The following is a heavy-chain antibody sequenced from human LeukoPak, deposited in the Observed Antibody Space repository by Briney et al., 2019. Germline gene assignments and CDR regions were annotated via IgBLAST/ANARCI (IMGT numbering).Heavy chain of an antibody. J-gene: IGHJ4*02. CDR2: ISASGGST. D-gene: IGHD3-10*01. Sequence: PGGSLRLSCAASGFTFSSYVMTWVRQAPGKGLEWVSSISASGGSTYYADSVKGRFTIARDNSKNTLYLQMSSLRAADTDVYYCARSYYYGSGSSYVSFDYWGQGTLVTVSS. CDR1: GFTFSSYV. CDR3: ARSYYYGSGSSYVSFDY. V-gene: IGHV3-23*01.